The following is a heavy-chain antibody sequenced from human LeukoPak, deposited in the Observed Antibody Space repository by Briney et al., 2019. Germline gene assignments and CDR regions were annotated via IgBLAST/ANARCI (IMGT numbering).Heavy chain of an antibody. CDR2: ISGSGGST. J-gene: IGHJ5*02. CDR3: ARDQYYASGSVWFDP. Sequence: GGSLRLSCAASGFTFSSYAMSWVRQAPGKGLEWVSAISGSGGSTYYADSVKGRFTISRDNSKNTVYLQMDSLRAEDTAVYYCARDQYYASGSVWFDPWGQGTLVTVSS. D-gene: IGHD3-10*01. CDR1: GFTFSSYA. V-gene: IGHV3-23*01.